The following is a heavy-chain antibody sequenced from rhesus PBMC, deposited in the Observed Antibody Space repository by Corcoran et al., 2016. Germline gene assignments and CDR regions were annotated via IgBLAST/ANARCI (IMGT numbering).Heavy chain of an antibody. V-gene: IGHV4-122*02. CDR2: ITDSGNT. CDR1: GYSISGYY. D-gene: IGHD4-29*01. CDR3: ARDITVAGGFDY. Sequence: QVQLQESGPGLVKPSETLSLTCAVSGYSISGYYWSWVRQAPGKGLEWIRYITDSGNTSYNPSLKSRVTISRDTYKNQFSLKLSSVTAADTAVYYCARDITVAGGFDYWGQGVLVTVSS. J-gene: IGHJ4*01.